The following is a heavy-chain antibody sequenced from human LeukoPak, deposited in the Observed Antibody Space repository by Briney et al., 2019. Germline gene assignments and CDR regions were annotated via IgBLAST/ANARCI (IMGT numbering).Heavy chain of an antibody. V-gene: IGHV1-2*02. CDR3: ARESNEVTTHY. CDR2: INPDSGGA. J-gene: IGHJ4*02. CDR1: GYSFTGYY. Sequence: ASVKVSCKASGYSFTGYYMHWVRQAPGQGLEGMGWINPDSGGATYAQNFQGRVTLTRDTSISTAYMELTRLRSDDTAVYYCARESNEVTTHYWGQGSLVTVSS. D-gene: IGHD1-14*01.